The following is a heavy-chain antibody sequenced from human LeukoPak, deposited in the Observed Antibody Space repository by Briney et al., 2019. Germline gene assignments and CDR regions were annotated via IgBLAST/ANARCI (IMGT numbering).Heavy chain of an antibody. Sequence: GGSLRLSCAASGFTFSVYGMHWVRQAPGKGLEWVAGISYDENYIYYGDSVKGRFTISRDNSKNTLYLQMSSLRAEDTAAYHCAKAGRGNANCYVNYRGQGALVTVTS. CDR3: AKAGRGNANCYVNY. CDR1: GFTFSVYG. J-gene: IGHJ4*02. V-gene: IGHV3-30*18. CDR2: ISYDENYI. D-gene: IGHD2-2*01.